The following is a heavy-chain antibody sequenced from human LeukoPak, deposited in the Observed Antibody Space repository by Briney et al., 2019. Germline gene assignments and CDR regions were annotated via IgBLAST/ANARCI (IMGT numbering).Heavy chain of an antibody. D-gene: IGHD3-22*01. CDR1: GFTFSSYG. Sequence: PGGSLRLSCAASGFTFSSYGMSWVRQAPGKGLEWVSVISGSGGSTYYADSVKGRFTISRDNSKNTLYLQMNSLRAEDTAVYYCAKDASIVVVITSFDYWGQGTLVTVSS. V-gene: IGHV3-23*01. CDR3: AKDASIVVVITSFDY. CDR2: ISGSGGST. J-gene: IGHJ4*02.